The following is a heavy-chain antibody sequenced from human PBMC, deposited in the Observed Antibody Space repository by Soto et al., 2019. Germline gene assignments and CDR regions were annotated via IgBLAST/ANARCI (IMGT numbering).Heavy chain of an antibody. V-gene: IGHV3-30*03. CDR3: APWFGAFDY. Sequence: QVQLVESGGGVVQPGRSLRLSCAASGFTFSSYGMHWVRQAPGKGLEWVAVISYDGSNKYYADSVKGRFTISRDNSKNTLYLQMNSLRAGDTAVYYCAPWFGAFDYWGQGTLVTGSS. J-gene: IGHJ4*02. D-gene: IGHD3-10*01. CDR1: GFTFSSYG. CDR2: ISYDGSNK.